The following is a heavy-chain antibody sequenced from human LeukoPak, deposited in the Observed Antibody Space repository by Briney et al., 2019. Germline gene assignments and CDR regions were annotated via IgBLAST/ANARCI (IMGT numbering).Heavy chain of an antibody. D-gene: IGHD2-2*01. CDR1: GFTFSSYW. Sequence: PGGSLRLYCAASGFTFSSYWMSWVRQATGKGLEWVANIKRDGSDKYYVDSVRGRFTISRDNAKNSLYLQMNSLRAEDTAVYYCARGGYCSSTSCYPDFPDYWGQGSLVTVSS. CDR3: ARGGYCSSTSCYPDFPDY. V-gene: IGHV3-7*01. J-gene: IGHJ4*02. CDR2: IKRDGSDK.